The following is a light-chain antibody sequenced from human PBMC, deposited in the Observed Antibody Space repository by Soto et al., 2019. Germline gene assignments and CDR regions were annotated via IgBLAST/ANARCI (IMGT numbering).Light chain of an antibody. CDR2: SDY. CDR1: SSNIGSNA. Sequence: QSVLTHPPSASGTPRQRVTITCSGSSSNIGSNAVNWYQQLPGTAPKLLIYSDYQRPSGVPDRFSGSKSGTSASLAISGLQSEDEAAYYCASWDDSLNGPVFGGGTKVTVL. J-gene: IGLJ2*01. CDR3: ASWDDSLNGPV. V-gene: IGLV1-44*01.